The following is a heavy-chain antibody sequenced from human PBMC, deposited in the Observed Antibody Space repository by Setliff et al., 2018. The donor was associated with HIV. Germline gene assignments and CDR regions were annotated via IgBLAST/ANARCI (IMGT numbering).Heavy chain of an antibody. CDR2: FDPEDGET. CDR3: ATVSRSGYFDL. Sequence: ASVKVSCKASGYSFTTYAISWVRQAPGQGLEWMGGFDPEDGETIYAQKFQGRVTMTEDTSTDTAYMELSSLRSEDTAVYYCATVSRSGYFDLWGRGTLVTVSS. V-gene: IGHV1-24*01. CDR1: GYSFTTYA. J-gene: IGHJ2*01.